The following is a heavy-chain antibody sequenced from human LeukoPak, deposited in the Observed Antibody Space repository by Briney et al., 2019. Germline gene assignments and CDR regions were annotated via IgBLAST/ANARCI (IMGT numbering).Heavy chain of an antibody. CDR2: TNTDGSSS. CDR3: ARDARYYGSGTNWFDP. CDR1: GFTYSTYW. Sequence: GGFLRLSCAASGFTYSTYWMHWVRQAPGKGLVWVSRTNTDGSSSIYADSVKGRFTISRDNAKNTLYLQMNSLRAEDTAVYYCARDARYYGSGTNWFDPWGQGTLVTVSS. J-gene: IGHJ5*02. V-gene: IGHV3-74*01. D-gene: IGHD3-10*01.